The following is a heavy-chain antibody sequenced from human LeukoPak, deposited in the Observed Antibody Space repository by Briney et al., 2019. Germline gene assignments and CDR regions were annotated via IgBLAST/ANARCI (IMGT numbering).Heavy chain of an antibody. CDR3: ARDFLRRGYDFWSGYYDY. Sequence: GGSLRLSCAASGFTFSSFVMHWVRQAPGKGLEWVAVIPHVGSNKYYADSVQGRFSISRDNSKNTLYLQMNSLRAEDTAVYYCARDFLRRGYDFWSGYYDYWGQGTLVTVSS. CDR2: IPHVGSNK. D-gene: IGHD3-3*01. V-gene: IGHV3-30-3*01. J-gene: IGHJ4*02. CDR1: GFTFSSFV.